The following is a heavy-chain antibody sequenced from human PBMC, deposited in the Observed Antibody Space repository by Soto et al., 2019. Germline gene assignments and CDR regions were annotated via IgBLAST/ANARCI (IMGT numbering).Heavy chain of an antibody. J-gene: IGHJ4*02. Sequence: QVNLVQSGAEVKKPGASVKVSCKGSGYGFTTYGITWVRQAPGQGLEWMAWISAHNGNTNYAQELQGRVTVSRDTSTSTAYMELRSLRSDDTAVYYCARGRYGDYWGQGALVTVSS. CDR3: ARGRYGDY. D-gene: IGHD1-1*01. V-gene: IGHV1-18*01. CDR2: ISAHNGNT. CDR1: GYGFTTYG.